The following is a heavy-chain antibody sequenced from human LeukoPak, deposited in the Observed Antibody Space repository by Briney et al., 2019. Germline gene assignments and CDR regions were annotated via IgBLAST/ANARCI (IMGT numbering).Heavy chain of an antibody. CDR1: GGSFSGYY. V-gene: IGHV4-34*01. J-gene: IGHJ6*03. Sequence: PSETLSLTCAVYGGSFSGYYWSWIRQPPGKGLEWIGEINHSGSTNYNPSLKSRVTISVDTPKNQFSLKLSSVTAADTAVYYCARGVSCSSTSCLYYYYYMDVWGKGTTVTVSS. D-gene: IGHD2-2*01. CDR3: ARGVSCSSTSCLYYYYYMDV. CDR2: INHSGST.